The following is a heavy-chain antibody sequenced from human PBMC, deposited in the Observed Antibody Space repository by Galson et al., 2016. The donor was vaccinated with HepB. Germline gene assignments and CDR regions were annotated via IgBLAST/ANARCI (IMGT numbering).Heavy chain of an antibody. J-gene: IGHJ3*02. CDR1: GGSISNNAYY. Sequence: SETLSLTCSVSGGSISNNAYYWGWIRQPPGKGLEWIGIIHHSGGTYYNPSLKSRVTISVDTSKNQFSLRLGYVTAADTAVFYCARRQGYCSSASCYGAFHMWGQGTMVTVSS. CDR3: ARRQGYCSSASCYGAFHM. V-gene: IGHV4-39*01. CDR2: IHHSGGT. D-gene: IGHD2-2*01.